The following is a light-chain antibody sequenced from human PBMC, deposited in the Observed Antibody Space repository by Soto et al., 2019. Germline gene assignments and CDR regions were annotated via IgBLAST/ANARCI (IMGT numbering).Light chain of an antibody. Sequence: DIQMTQSPSSLSASVGDRVTITCRASQSISSYLNWYQQKPGKAPKLLIYAASSLQSGVPSRFSGSASGTDFSLTINSLQPEDFATYYCQQSYSTPLYTFGQRTKLEIK. CDR2: AAS. CDR1: QSISSY. V-gene: IGKV1-39*01. J-gene: IGKJ2*01. CDR3: QQSYSTPLYT.